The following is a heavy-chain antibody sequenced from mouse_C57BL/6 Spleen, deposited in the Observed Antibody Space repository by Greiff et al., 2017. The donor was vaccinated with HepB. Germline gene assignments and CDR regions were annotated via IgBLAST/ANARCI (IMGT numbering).Heavy chain of an antibody. CDR3: AGPAY. J-gene: IGHJ3*01. Sequence: QVQLQQPGAELVKPGASVKLSCKASGYTFTSYWMQWVKQRPGQGLEWIGEIDPSDSYTNYNQKFKGKATLTVDTSSSTAYMQLSSLTSEDSAVYYCAGPAYWGQGTLVTVSA. V-gene: IGHV1-50*01. CDR1: GYTFTSYW. CDR2: IDPSDSYT.